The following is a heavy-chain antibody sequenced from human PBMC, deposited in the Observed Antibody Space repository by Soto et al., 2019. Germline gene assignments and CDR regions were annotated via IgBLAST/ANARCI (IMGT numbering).Heavy chain of an antibody. CDR3: ATETQVGGTSFDY. V-gene: IGHV1-24*01. CDR1: GNTLTELS. Sequence: QVQLVQSGADMKKTWASVKVSCRVPGNTLTELSMHWVRQAPGKGLEWMGGFDPEDGETIYAQRFQGRVTMTEDTSTDTAYMELSSLRSEDTAVYYCATETQVGGTSFDYWGQGTLVTVSS. CDR2: FDPEDGET. J-gene: IGHJ4*02. D-gene: IGHD1-26*01.